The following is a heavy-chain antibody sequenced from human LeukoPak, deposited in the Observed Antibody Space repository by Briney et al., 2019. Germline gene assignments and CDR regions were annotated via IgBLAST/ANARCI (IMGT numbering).Heavy chain of an antibody. Sequence: ASVKVSCKASGYTLTAYYIYWVGQAPGQGVEWMGRINPNSGGTEYAQNFQGRVTMTRDTSISTAYMELSRLRSDDTAVYYCARGYCSGGTCYLVENWLDPWGQGTLVTVSS. D-gene: IGHD2-15*01. CDR3: ARGYCSGGTCYLVENWLDP. J-gene: IGHJ5*02. CDR1: GYTLTAYY. V-gene: IGHV1-2*06. CDR2: INPNSGGT.